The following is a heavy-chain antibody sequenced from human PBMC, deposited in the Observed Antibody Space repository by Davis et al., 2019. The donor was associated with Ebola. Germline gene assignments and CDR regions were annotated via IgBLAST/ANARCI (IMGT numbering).Heavy chain of an antibody. CDR3: ARDPLGYTDDNDS. V-gene: IGHV3-30*02. D-gene: IGHD2-2*02. Sequence: GESLKISCAASGFTFSSYGMHWVRQAPGKGLEWVAFIRYDGSNKYYADSVKGRFTISRDNSKNTLYLQMNSLRNEDTAVYYCARDPLGYTDDNDSWGQGTLVIVSS. J-gene: IGHJ4*02. CDR1: GFTFSSYG. CDR2: IRYDGSNK.